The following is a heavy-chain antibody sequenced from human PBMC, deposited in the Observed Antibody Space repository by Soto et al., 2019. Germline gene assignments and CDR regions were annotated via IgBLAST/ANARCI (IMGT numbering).Heavy chain of an antibody. CDR1: GYTFTGYY. J-gene: IGHJ4*02. Sequence: ASVKVSCKASGYTFTGYYMHWVRQAPGQGLEWMGWINPNSGGTNYAQKFQGRVTMTRDTSISTAYMELSRLRSDDTAVYYCARATDYYDSSGYSLYYFDYWGQGTLVTVSS. CDR2: INPNSGGT. D-gene: IGHD3-22*01. V-gene: IGHV1-2*02. CDR3: ARATDYYDSSGYSLYYFDY.